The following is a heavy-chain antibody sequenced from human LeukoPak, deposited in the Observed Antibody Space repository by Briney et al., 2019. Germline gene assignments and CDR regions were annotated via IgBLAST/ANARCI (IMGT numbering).Heavy chain of an antibody. Sequence: GGSLRLSCAASGFTFDDYGMSWVRQAPGKGLEWVSGINWNGGSTGYADSVKGRFTIPRDNAKNSLYLQMNSLRAEDTALYYCARAKRQQLVLGNWFDPWGQGTLVTVSS. CDR3: ARAKRQQLVLGNWFDP. CDR2: INWNGGST. J-gene: IGHJ5*02. V-gene: IGHV3-20*04. D-gene: IGHD6-13*01. CDR1: GFTFDDYG.